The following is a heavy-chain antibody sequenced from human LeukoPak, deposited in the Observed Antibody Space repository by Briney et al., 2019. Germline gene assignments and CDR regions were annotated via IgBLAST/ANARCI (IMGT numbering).Heavy chain of an antibody. CDR2: IYSGGRT. J-gene: IGHJ4*02. V-gene: IGHV3-53*01. D-gene: IGHD3-22*01. Sequence: GGSLRLSCAASGFTVSSNDMSWVRQAPGKGPEWVSVIYSGGRTFYADSVKGRFTISRDNSKNTLYLQMNSLRAEDTAVYYCAIYDSSGYYNYWGQGTLVTVSS. CDR3: AIYDSSGYYNY. CDR1: GFTVSSND.